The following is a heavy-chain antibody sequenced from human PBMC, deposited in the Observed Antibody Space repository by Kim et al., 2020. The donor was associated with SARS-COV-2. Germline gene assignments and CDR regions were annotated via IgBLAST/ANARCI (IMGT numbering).Heavy chain of an antibody. D-gene: IGHD2-21*02. V-gene: IGHV1-69*13. J-gene: IGHJ5*02. CDR2: IIPIFGTA. CDR3: ARAYCGGDCSFDP. Sequence: SVKVSCKASGGTFSSYAISWVRQAPGQGLEWMGGIIPIFGTANYAQKFQGRVTITADESTSTAYMELSSLRSEDTAVYYCARAYCGGDCSFDPWGQGTLVTVSS. CDR1: GGTFSSYA.